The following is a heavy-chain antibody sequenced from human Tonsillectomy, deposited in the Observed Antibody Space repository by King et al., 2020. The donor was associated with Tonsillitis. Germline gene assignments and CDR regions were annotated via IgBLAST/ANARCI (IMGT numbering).Heavy chain of an antibody. CDR3: VKDKGADYYDSGRGAFDI. J-gene: IGHJ3*02. CDR2: ISSTGRYI. V-gene: IGHV3-21*01. CDR1: GFIFNNYD. Sequence: VQLVESGGGLVRPGWSLRLSCATSGFIFNNYDMNWVRQAPGKGLEWVSSISSTGRYIYDADSVKGRFTISRDNAKKSCSLLMNSLSAEDTAVYFCVKDKGADYYDSGRGAFDIWGHGTMVTVSS. D-gene: IGHD3-22*01.